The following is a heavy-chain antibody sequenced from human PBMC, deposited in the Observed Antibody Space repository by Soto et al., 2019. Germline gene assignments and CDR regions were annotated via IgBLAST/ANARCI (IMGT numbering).Heavy chain of an antibody. CDR2: IYYTGST. CDR1: GASISSEGYE. CDR3: ARDRLGNRYYNGMDV. V-gene: IGHV4-31*03. J-gene: IGHJ6*02. D-gene: IGHD3-9*01. Sequence: QVQLQESGPGLVKPSQTLSLTCTVSGASISSEGYEWTWIRQHPGKGLEWIGNIYYTGSTDYNQSLKSRLIISVDRSENHFSLKLTSVTAADTAVYYCARDRLGNRYYNGMDVWGRGTTVTVSS.